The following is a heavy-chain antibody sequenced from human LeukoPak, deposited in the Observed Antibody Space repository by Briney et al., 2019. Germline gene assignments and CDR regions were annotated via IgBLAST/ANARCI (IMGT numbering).Heavy chain of an antibody. CDR1: GYTFTSYG. CDR3: ARGGHSGSYYGSQYYFDY. J-gene: IGHJ4*02. D-gene: IGHD1-26*01. CDR2: ISAYNGNT. Sequence: ASVKVSCKASGYTFTSYGISWVRQAPGQGLEWMGWISAYNGNTNYAQKLQGRVTMTTDTSTSTAYMELRSLRSDDTAVYYCARGGHSGSYYGSQYYFDYWGQGTLVTVSS. V-gene: IGHV1-18*01.